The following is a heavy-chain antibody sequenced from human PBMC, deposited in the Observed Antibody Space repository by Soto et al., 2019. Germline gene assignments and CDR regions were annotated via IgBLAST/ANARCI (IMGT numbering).Heavy chain of an antibody. J-gene: IGHJ5*02. D-gene: IGHD1-26*01. CDR1: GGSFSGYY. CDR3: ASRLPREEGWFDP. Sequence: PSETLSLTCAVYGGSFSGYYWSWIRQPPGKGLGWIGEINQVGGTNYNPSLKSRVTMSVAXXXXXFXLXLXXXTAAXTAVYYCASRLPREEGWFDPWGQGTLVSVSS. V-gene: IGHV4-34*01. CDR2: INQVGGT.